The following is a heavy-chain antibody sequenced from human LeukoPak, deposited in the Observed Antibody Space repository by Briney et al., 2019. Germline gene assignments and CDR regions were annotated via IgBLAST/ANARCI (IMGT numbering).Heavy chain of an antibody. J-gene: IGHJ4*02. V-gene: IGHV3-13*01. D-gene: IGHD3-22*01. Sequence: GGSLRLSCAASGFTFSSFDMHWVRQAPGKGLEWVSGIGTLLDTDYPDSLKGRFTISIENAKNSVFLQMNNVRAGDTAVYYCVRGRNNNYYDDSGYYPYWGQGTLVTVSS. CDR1: GFTFSSFD. CDR2: IGTLLDT. CDR3: VRGRNNNYYDDSGYYPY.